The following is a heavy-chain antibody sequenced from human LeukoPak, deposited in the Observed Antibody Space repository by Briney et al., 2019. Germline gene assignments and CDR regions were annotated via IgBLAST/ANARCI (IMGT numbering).Heavy chain of an antibody. CDR3: ARARRNYYGSGSYYPFDY. CDR2: ISSSSSYI. D-gene: IGHD3-10*01. V-gene: IGHV3-21*01. CDR1: GLTFSSYS. Sequence: GGSLRLSCAASGLTFSSYSMNWVRQAPGKGLEWVSSISSSSSYIYYADSVKGRFTISRDNAKNSLYLQMNSLRAEDTAVYYCARARRNYYGSGSYYPFDYWGQGTLVTVSS. J-gene: IGHJ4*02.